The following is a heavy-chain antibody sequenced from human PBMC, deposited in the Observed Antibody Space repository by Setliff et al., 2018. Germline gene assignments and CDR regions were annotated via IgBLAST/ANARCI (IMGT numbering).Heavy chain of an antibody. Sequence: ASVKVSCKTSGFTFTTFYIHWVRQAPGQGLEWMMMINPDGDRTTYAQKFQGRVTMTRDTSTSTVYMELSSLRSEDTAVYYCARSTSWFSTNYWGQGTPVTVSS. V-gene: IGHV1-46*03. D-gene: IGHD2-2*01. CDR1: GFTFTTFY. J-gene: IGHJ4*02. CDR3: ARSTSWFSTNY. CDR2: INPDGDRT.